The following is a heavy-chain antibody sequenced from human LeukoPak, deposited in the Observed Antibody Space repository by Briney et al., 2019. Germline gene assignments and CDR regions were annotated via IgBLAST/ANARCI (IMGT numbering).Heavy chain of an antibody. Sequence: ASVTVSFKSSGYTFTNYFIHWVRQAPGQGLEWMGIINPSGGSTSYVQKFQGTVTMTRDTSTNTVYMELSSLRSEDTAVYYCARDYSNARAFDYWGQGTLVTVSS. J-gene: IGHJ4*02. D-gene: IGHD4-11*01. CDR1: GYTFTNYF. CDR2: INPSGGST. V-gene: IGHV1-46*01. CDR3: ARDYSNARAFDY.